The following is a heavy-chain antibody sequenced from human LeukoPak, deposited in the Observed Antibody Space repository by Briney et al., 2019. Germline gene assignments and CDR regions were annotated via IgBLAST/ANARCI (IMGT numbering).Heavy chain of an antibody. CDR2: INSDGSTT. V-gene: IGHV3-74*01. D-gene: IGHD6-13*01. J-gene: IGHJ3*02. CDR1: GFTLSSYW. CDR3: TRAAVGAFYI. Sequence: PGGSLRLSCAASGFTLSSYWMHWVRQAPGKGLVWVSHINSDGSTTSYADSVKGRFTISRDNAKNTLYLQMNSLRPEDTAVYYCTRAAVGAFYIWGQGTTVTVSS.